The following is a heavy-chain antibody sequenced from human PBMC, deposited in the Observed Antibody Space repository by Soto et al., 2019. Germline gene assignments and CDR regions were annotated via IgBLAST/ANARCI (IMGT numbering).Heavy chain of an antibody. D-gene: IGHD4-17*01. J-gene: IGHJ3*02. CDR1: GVRFSDYA. Sequence: EVQVLESGGGLVQPGGSLRLSCAASGVRFSDYAMTWVRQVPGRGLEWVSSIFASGDNTQYADSVKGRFTISRENSRVTLYLQMNSLRVEDTAVYYCARDPNGDYVGAFDIWGQGTMVTVSS. V-gene: IGHV3-23*01. CDR2: IFASGDNT. CDR3: ARDPNGDYVGAFDI.